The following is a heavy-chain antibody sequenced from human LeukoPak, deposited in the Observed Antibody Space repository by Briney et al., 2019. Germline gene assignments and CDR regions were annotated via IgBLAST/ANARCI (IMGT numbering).Heavy chain of an antibody. CDR1: GYTFTSYG. Sequence: ASVKVSCKASGYTFTSYGISWVRQAPGQGLEWMGWISAYNGNTNYAQKFQGRVTITADKSTSTAYMELSSLRSEDTAVYYCARDRLYCSSTSCSHDAFDIWGQGTMVTVSS. CDR2: ISAYNGNT. D-gene: IGHD2-2*01. CDR3: ARDRLYCSSTSCSHDAFDI. V-gene: IGHV1-18*01. J-gene: IGHJ3*02.